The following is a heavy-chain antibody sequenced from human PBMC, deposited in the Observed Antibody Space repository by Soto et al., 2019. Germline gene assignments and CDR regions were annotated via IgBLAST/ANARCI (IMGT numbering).Heavy chain of an antibody. CDR2: INPSGGST. Sequence: ASVEVGSAACGDRVSSYVMDWVRQATGQGLEWMGIINPSGGSTSYAQKFQGRVTMTRDTSTSTVYMELSSLRSEDTAVYYCARDQRDYCSSTSCYAHYYYYGMDVWGQGTTVTVS. D-gene: IGHD2-2*01. CDR3: ARDQRDYCSSTSCYAHYYYYGMDV. CDR1: GDRVSSYV. J-gene: IGHJ6*02. V-gene: IGHV1-46*01.